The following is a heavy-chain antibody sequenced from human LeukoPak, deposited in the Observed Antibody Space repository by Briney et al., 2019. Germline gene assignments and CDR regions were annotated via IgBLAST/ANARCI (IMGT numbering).Heavy chain of an antibody. Sequence: SETLSLTCAVSGYSLGKNYYWGWIRQPPGKGLEWIGRIYGTGSTAYNPSLMNRVTMSVDTSKNHFSLKLTSVTAADTAVYYCARYDSRGSASTRFDYWGQGILVTISS. CDR1: GYSLGKNYY. J-gene: IGHJ4*02. D-gene: IGHD3-16*01. V-gene: IGHV4-38-2*01. CDR3: ARYDSRGSASTRFDY. CDR2: IYGTGST.